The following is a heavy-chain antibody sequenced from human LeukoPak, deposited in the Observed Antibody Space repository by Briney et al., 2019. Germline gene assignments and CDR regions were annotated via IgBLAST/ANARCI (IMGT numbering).Heavy chain of an antibody. D-gene: IGHD3-22*01. CDR3: ASPPTYYYDSSGYYP. V-gene: IGHV4-39*07. CDR1: GGSISTSSYY. Sequence: SETLSLTCTVSGGSISTSSYYWGWVRQPPGKGLEWIGEIYHTGSTNYNPSLKSRVTISVDKSKNQFSLKLSSVTAADTAVYYCASPPTYYYDSSGYYPWGQGTLVTVSS. J-gene: IGHJ5*02. CDR2: IYHTGST.